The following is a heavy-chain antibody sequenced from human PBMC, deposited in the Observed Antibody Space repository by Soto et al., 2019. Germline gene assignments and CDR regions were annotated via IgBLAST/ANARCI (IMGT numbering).Heavy chain of an antibody. CDR1: GYTFTGYY. V-gene: IGHV1-2*04. Sequence: ASVKVSCKASGYTFTGYYMTWVRQAPGQGLEWMGWINPNSGGTNYAQKFQGWVTMTRDTSISTAYMELSRLRSGDTAVYYCARELITLYYHSSGYPEYYYYGMDVWGQGTTVTVSS. J-gene: IGHJ6*02. CDR3: ARELITLYYHSSGYPEYYYYGMDV. CDR2: INPNSGGT. D-gene: IGHD3-22*01.